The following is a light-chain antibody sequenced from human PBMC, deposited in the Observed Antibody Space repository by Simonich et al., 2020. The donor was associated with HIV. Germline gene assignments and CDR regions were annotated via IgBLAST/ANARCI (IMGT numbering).Light chain of an antibody. Sequence: NFMLTQPHSVSEYPGKTVTISCTRSSGSSASNYVQWYQQRPGRSPTTVIYEDSQSPSGVPDRFSGSIDSSSNSASLTISGLKTEDEADDYCQSYDSSNPVVFGGGTKLTVL. V-gene: IGLV6-57*01. CDR3: QSYDSSNPVV. CDR2: EDS. CDR1: SGSSASNY. J-gene: IGLJ2*01.